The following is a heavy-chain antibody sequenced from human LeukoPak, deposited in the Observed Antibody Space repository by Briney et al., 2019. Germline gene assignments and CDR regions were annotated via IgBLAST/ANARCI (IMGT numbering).Heavy chain of an antibody. D-gene: IGHD2-2*01. CDR1: GFTFISYA. Sequence: PGGSLRLSCAASGFTFISYAMSWVRQAPGKGLEWVSAISGSGGSTYYADSVKGRFTISRDNSKNKLYLQMNSLRAEDTAVYYCANMLRSYSVVVPAAPEYWGQGTLVTVSS. J-gene: IGHJ4*02. V-gene: IGHV3-23*01. CDR3: ANMLRSYSVVVPAAPEY. CDR2: ISGSGGST.